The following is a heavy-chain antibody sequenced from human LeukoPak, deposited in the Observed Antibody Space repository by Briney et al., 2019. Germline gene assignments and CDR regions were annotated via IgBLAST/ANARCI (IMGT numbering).Heavy chain of an antibody. CDR1: GGSISSSSYY. J-gene: IGHJ6*02. D-gene: IGHD6-6*01. V-gene: IGHV4-39*01. CDR3: ARQGSSSLFSNYYYGMDV. Sequence: SETLSLTCTVSGGSISSSSYYWGWIRQPPGKGLEWIGSIYYSGSTYYNPSLKSRVTISVDTSKNQFSLKLSSVTAADTAVYYCARQGSSSLFSNYYYGMDVWGQGTTVTVSS. CDR2: IYYSGST.